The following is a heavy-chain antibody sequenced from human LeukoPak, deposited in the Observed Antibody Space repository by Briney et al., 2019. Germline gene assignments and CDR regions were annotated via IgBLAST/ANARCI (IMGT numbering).Heavy chain of an antibody. V-gene: IGHV4-59*01. J-gene: IGHJ3*02. Sequence: SETLSLTCTVSGGSISSYYWSWIRQPAGKGLEWIGYIYYSGSATYNPSLKSRVTISVDTSKNQFSLKLSSVTAADTAMYYCARKAYCGGDCYPDAFDIWGQGTMVTVSS. CDR2: IYYSGSA. CDR1: GGSISSYY. D-gene: IGHD2-21*02. CDR3: ARKAYCGGDCYPDAFDI.